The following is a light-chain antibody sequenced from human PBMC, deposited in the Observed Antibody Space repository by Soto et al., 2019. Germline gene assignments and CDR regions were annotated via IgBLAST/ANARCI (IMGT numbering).Light chain of an antibody. CDR1: SSDVGNYNL. Sequence: QSALTQPASVSGSPGQSITIFCTGTSSDVGNYNLVSWYQHHPGEAPQLIVYEGNKRPSGVSNRFSASKSGNTASLTISELQAEDEADYYCCSYAGSNTYVFGTGTQLTVL. CDR3: CSYAGSNTYV. J-gene: IGLJ1*01. CDR2: EGN. V-gene: IGLV2-23*01.